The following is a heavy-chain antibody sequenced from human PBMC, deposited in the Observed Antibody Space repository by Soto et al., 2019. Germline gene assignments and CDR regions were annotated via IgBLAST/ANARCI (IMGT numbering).Heavy chain of an antibody. J-gene: IGHJ6*02. CDR3: ARQGFGPLHGLVDV. CDR2: VHHSWGS. Sequence: QVQLQESGPGLVKPSETLSLSCTVSSGSISSYYWSWFRQSPGKRMEWIGYVHHSWGSSYNPSLQSRVAISLDTSKSQFSLMVTSVTATDTAVYYCARQGFGPLHGLVDVWGQGTTVTVSS. V-gene: IGHV4-59*08. D-gene: IGHD3-10*01. CDR1: SGSISSYY.